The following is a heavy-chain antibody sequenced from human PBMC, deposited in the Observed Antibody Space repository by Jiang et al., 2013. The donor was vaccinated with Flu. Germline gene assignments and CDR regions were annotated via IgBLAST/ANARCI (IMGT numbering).Heavy chain of an antibody. CDR1: GGSISSYY. CDR2: IYYSGST. J-gene: IGHJ6*02. D-gene: IGHD6-13*01. V-gene: IGHV4-59*01. CDR3: ARCGYSSSWYAYGMDV. Sequence: PGLVKPSETLSLTCTVSGGSISSYYWSWIRQPPGKGLEWIGYIYYSGSTNYNPSLKSRVTISVDTSKNQFSLKLSSVTAADTAVYYCARCGYSSSWYAYGMDVWGQGTTVTVSS.